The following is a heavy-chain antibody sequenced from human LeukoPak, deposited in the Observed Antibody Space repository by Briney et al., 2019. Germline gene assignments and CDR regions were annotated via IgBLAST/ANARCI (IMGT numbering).Heavy chain of an antibody. CDR2: INHSGST. V-gene: IGHV4-34*01. D-gene: IGHD3-10*01. CDR1: GGSFSGYY. CDR3: ARRKWGSGSYSLDY. Sequence: SETLSLTCAVYGGSFSGYYWSWLRQPPGKGLEWIGEINHSGSTNYNPSLKSRVTISVDTSKNQFSLKLSSVTAADTAVYYCARRKWGSGSYSLDYWGQGTLVTVSS. J-gene: IGHJ4*02.